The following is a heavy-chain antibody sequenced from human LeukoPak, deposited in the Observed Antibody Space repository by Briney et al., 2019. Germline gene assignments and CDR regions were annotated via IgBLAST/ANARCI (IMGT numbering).Heavy chain of an antibody. CDR3: ARDDLVITTE. CDR1: GFTFSSYW. CDR2: IHSDGSST. J-gene: IGHJ4*02. Sequence: PGGSLRLSCAASGFTFSSYWMHWVRQAPGKGLVWVSRIHSDGSSTSYADSVKGRFTISRDNAKNSLYLQMNSLRAEDTAVYYCARDDLVITTEWGQGTLVTVSS. V-gene: IGHV3-74*01. D-gene: IGHD3-22*01.